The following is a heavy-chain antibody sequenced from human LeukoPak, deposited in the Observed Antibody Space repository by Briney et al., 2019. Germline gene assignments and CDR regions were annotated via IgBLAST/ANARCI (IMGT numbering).Heavy chain of an antibody. CDR3: ARENSYYDSSAYYYGSGYFDY. V-gene: IGHV4-59*01. J-gene: IGHJ4*02. Sequence: SETLSLTCTVSGGSFSTYYWSWIRQPPGKGLEWIGYIYYSGTTNYNPSLRSRVTISVDTSKNQFSLRLSSVTSADTALYYCARENSYYDSSAYYYGSGYFDYGGQGTLVTVSS. D-gene: IGHD3-22*01. CDR1: GGSFSTYY. CDR2: IYYSGTT.